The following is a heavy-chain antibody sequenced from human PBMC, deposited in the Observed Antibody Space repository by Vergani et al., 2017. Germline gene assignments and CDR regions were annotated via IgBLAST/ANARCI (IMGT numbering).Heavy chain of an antibody. D-gene: IGHD3-16*02. CDR2: ISGSSSYV. V-gene: IGHV3-21*04. Sequence: VQLVESGGGVVQPGGSLRLSCAASGFSFSSYSMNWVRQAPGKGLEWVASISGSSSYVFYRDSVEGRFTISRDNSKNTLYLQMNSLRAEDTAVYYCAKDLSRNNWFDPWGQGTLVTVSS. J-gene: IGHJ5*02. CDR1: GFSFSSYS. CDR3: AKDLSRNNWFDP.